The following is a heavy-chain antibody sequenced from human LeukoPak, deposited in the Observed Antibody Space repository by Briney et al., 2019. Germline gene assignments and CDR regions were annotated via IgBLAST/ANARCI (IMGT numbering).Heavy chain of an antibody. V-gene: IGHV1-8*01. Sequence: ASVKVSCKASGYTFTSYDINWVRQAPGQGLEWMGWMNPNSGNTGYAQKFQGRVTMTRNTSISTAYMGLSSLRSEDTAVYYCARGPPSLYYDFWSGYSSVIDPWGQGTLVTVSS. D-gene: IGHD3-3*01. CDR2: MNPNSGNT. CDR3: ARGPPSLYYDFWSGYSSVIDP. CDR1: GYTFTSYD. J-gene: IGHJ5*02.